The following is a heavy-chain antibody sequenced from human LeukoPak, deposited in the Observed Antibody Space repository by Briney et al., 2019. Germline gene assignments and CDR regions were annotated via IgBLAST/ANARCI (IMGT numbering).Heavy chain of an antibody. D-gene: IGHD6-19*01. CDR3: TSRIAVADSDY. J-gene: IGHJ4*02. CDR1: GFTLSSYA. V-gene: IGHV3-49*04. Sequence: GGSLRLSCAASGFTLSSYALHWVRQAPGKGLEWVGFIRSKAYGGTTEYAASVKGRFTISRDDSKSIAYLQMNSLKTEDTAVYYCTSRIAVADSDYWGQGTLVTVSS. CDR2: IRSKAYGGTT.